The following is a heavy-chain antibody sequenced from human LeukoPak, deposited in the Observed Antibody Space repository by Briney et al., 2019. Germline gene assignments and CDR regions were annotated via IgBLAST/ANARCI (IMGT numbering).Heavy chain of an antibody. V-gene: IGHV3-30*18. D-gene: IGHD1/OR15-1a*01. CDR3: ANSGLEQVLSY. CDR2: ISYDGSNK. J-gene: IGHJ4*02. CDR1: GFTFSSYG. Sequence: PGRTLRLSCAASGFTFSSYGMHWVRQAPGKGLERVAVISYDGSNKYYADSVKGRFTISRDNSKNTLYLQMNSLRAEDTAVYYCANSGLEQVLSYWGQGTLVTVSS.